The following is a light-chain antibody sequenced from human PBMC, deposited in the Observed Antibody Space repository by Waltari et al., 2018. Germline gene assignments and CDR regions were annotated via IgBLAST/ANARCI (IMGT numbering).Light chain of an antibody. CDR3: SSYTSSSTFYV. J-gene: IGLJ1*01. V-gene: IGLV2-14*01. CDR2: DVS. CDR1: SSDVGGYNY. Sequence: QSALTQPASVSGSPGQSITISCTGTSSDVGGYNYVSWYQQPPGKAPKLMIYDVSNRPSGVSNRFSGSKSGNTASLTISGLQAEDDADYYCSSYTSSSTFYVFGTGTKVTVL.